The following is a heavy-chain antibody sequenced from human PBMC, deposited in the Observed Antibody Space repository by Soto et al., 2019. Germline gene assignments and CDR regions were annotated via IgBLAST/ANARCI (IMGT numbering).Heavy chain of an antibody. J-gene: IGHJ2*01. CDR3: ARDLPGLTVGYFDL. D-gene: IGHD4-4*01. Sequence: QVQLVESGGGVVQPGRSLRLSCAATGFTFRTYGMHWVRQAPGKGLEGVEVIWYDGSNKYYADSLKGRFTVSRDNSKNTLYLQMNSLRVEDTAVYYCARDLPGLTVGYFDLWGRGTLVTVSS. CDR1: GFTFRTYG. CDR2: IWYDGSNK. V-gene: IGHV3-33*01.